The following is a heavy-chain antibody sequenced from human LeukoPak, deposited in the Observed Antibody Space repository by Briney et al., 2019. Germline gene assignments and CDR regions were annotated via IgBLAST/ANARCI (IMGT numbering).Heavy chain of an antibody. J-gene: IGHJ6*02. D-gene: IGHD3-22*01. CDR2: IAYDGSNK. CDR1: GFTFSSYG. Sequence: PGGSLRLSCAASGFTFSSYGIHWVRQAPGKGLEWVAAIAYDGSNKYYADSVKGRFTISRDNSKKTLYLQMNSLRAEDAAVYYCARDQGVVVHGKYHYYGMDVWGQRTTVTVSS. CDR3: ARDQGVVVHGKYHYYGMDV. V-gene: IGHV3-30*03.